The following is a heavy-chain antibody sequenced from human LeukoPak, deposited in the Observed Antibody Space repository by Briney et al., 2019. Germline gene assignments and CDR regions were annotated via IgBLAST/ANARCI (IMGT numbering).Heavy chain of an antibody. CDR2: ISSSSSYI. Sequence: PGGSLRLSCAASGFTFSDYYMSWIRQAPGKGLEWVSSISSSSSYIYYADSVKGRFTISRDNAKNSLYLQMNSLRAEDTAVYYCARWVTSMVRGRVLYYMDVWGKGTTVTVSS. D-gene: IGHD3-10*01. CDR1: GFTFSDYY. CDR3: ARWVTSMVRGRVLYYMDV. V-gene: IGHV3-11*06. J-gene: IGHJ6*03.